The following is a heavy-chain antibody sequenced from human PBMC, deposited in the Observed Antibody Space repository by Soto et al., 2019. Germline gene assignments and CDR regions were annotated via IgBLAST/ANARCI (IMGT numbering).Heavy chain of an antibody. V-gene: IGHV4-59*01. J-gene: IGHJ4*02. CDR1: GGSIIGYY. CDR3: TRDRAFSYAYDV. Sequence: PSETLSLTCTVSGGSIIGYYWSWIRQPPGKGLQWIGNIYYSGSTNYNPSLKSRVTISVVSPRNQVSLKLSSVTAADAAVYYCTRDRAFSYAYDVWGQGSLVTVSS. D-gene: IGHD3-16*01. CDR2: IYYSGST.